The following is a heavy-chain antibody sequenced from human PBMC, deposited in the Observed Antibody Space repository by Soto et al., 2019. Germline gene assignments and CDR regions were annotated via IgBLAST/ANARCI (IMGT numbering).Heavy chain of an antibody. D-gene: IGHD3-16*01. Sequence: QVQLQESGPGLVKPSGTLSLTCAVSGGSISSSNWWSWVRQPPGKGLEWIGEIYHSGSTNYNPSLKGRVTISVAKPKNQFSLRLSPVPAGKTAVIYGARSPVTLVGRRGNWSAPGGQGTLVTVSP. J-gene: IGHJ5*02. CDR3: ARSPVTLVGRRGNWSAP. V-gene: IGHV4-4*02. CDR2: IYHSGST. CDR1: GGSISSSNW.